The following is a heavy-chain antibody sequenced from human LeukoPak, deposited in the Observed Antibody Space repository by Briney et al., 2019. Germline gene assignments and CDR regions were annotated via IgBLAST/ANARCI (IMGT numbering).Heavy chain of an antibody. Sequence: ASVKVSCKASGYTFTSYYMHWVRQAPGQGLEWMGIINPSGGSTSYAQKFQGRVTMTRDTSTSTVYMELSSLRSEDTAVYYCARELNYYDSSGYYYRRLMGSDPGVDYWGQGTLVTASS. CDR3: ARELNYYDSSGYYYRRLMGSDPGVDY. J-gene: IGHJ4*02. D-gene: IGHD3-22*01. CDR1: GYTFTSYY. CDR2: INPSGGST. V-gene: IGHV1-46*01.